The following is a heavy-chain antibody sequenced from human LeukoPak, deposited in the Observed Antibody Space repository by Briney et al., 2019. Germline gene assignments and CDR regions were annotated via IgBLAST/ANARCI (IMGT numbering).Heavy chain of an antibody. CDR3: ARVPLGHSYGRGGDY. Sequence: ASVKVSCKASGGTFSSYAISWVRQAPGQGLEWMGWINPNSGGTNYAQKFQGRVTMTRDTSISTAYMELSRLRSDDTAVYYCARVPLGHSYGRGGDYWGQGTLVTVSS. CDR1: GGTFSSYA. J-gene: IGHJ4*02. D-gene: IGHD5-18*01. CDR2: INPNSGGT. V-gene: IGHV1-2*02.